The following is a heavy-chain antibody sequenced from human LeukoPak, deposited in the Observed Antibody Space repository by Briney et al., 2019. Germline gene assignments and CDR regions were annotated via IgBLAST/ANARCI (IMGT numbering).Heavy chain of an antibody. D-gene: IGHD6-19*01. CDR2: ISSSGDAI. CDR3: ARGVLYSNGWYMRGYFDY. J-gene: IGHJ4*02. V-gene: IGHV3-48*03. Sequence: GGSLRLSCAASGFTFSSYEMNWVRRAPGKGVEWGSYISSSGDAIYYADSVEGRFTISRDDAKNSLYLQVNSLRAEDTAVYYCARGVLYSNGWYMRGYFDYWGQGTLVTVSS. CDR1: GFTFSSYE.